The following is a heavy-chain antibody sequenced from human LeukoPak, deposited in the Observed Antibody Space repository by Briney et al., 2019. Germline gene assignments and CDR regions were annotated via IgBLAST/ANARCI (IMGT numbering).Heavy chain of an antibody. CDR2: INHSGST. CDR1: GGSFSGYY. J-gene: IGHJ6*04. CDR3: ARVVGRMDV. Sequence: SETLSLTCAVYGGSFSGYYWSWIRQPPRKGLEWIGEINHSGSTNYNPSLKSRVTISVDTSKNQFSLKLSSVTAADTAVYYCARVVGRMDVWGKGTTVTVSS. V-gene: IGHV4-34*01.